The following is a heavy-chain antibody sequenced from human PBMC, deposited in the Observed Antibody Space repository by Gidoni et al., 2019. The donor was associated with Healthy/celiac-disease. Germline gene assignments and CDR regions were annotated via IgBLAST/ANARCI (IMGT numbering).Heavy chain of an antibody. CDR1: GFTFSSYA. Sequence: EVQLVESGGGLVQPGGALSLSCSASGFTFSSYAMHWVRQAPGKGLEYVSAISSNGGSTYYADSVKGRFTISRDNSKNTLYLQMSSLRAEDTAVYYCVKDLEYSSSSGGFDYWGQGTLVTVSS. CDR2: ISSNGGST. V-gene: IGHV3-64D*06. D-gene: IGHD6-6*01. CDR3: VKDLEYSSSSGGFDY. J-gene: IGHJ4*02.